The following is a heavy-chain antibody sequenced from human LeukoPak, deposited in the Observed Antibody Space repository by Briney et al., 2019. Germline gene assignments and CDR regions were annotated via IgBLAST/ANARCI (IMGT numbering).Heavy chain of an antibody. Sequence: GGSLRLSCAASGFTFNSYWMHWVRQAPWKGLVWVARISTDGSSTSYADSVKGRFTISRDNAKNTLYLQMNSLRAEDTAVYYCGRAYVVSGYDFGIDYWGQGTLVTVSS. CDR1: GFTFNSYW. CDR3: GRAYVVSGYDFGIDY. CDR2: ISTDGSST. V-gene: IGHV3-74*01. J-gene: IGHJ4*02. D-gene: IGHD5-12*01.